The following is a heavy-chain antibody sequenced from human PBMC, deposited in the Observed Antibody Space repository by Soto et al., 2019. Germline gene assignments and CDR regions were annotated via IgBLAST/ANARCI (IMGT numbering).Heavy chain of an antibody. V-gene: IGHV3-23*01. J-gene: IGHJ4*02. D-gene: IGHD6-13*01. CDR1: GFTFSSYA. CDR2: ISGSGGST. Sequence: GGSLRLSCAASGFTFSSYAMSWVRQAPGKGLEWVSAISGSGGSTYYADSVKGRFTISRDNSKNTLYLQMNSLRAEDTAVYYCAKDSSSIAAAGSSFDYWGQGTLVTVSS. CDR3: AKDSSSIAAAGSSFDY.